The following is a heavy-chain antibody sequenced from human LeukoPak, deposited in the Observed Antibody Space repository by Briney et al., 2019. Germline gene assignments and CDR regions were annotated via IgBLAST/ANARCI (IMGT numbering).Heavy chain of an antibody. CDR1: GGTFSSYA. J-gene: IGHJ4*02. Sequence: SVKVSCKASGGTFSSYAISWVRQAPGQGLEWMGGIIPIFGTANYAQKFQGRVTITADESTSTAYMELSSLRSEDTAVYYCARDNSSGDDYVWGSYRYVFDYWGQGTLVTVSS. CDR3: ARDNSSGDDYVWGSYRYVFDY. D-gene: IGHD3-16*02. V-gene: IGHV1-69*13. CDR2: IIPIFGTA.